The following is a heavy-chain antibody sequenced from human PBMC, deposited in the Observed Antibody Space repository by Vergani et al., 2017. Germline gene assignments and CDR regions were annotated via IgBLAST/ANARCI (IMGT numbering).Heavy chain of an antibody. V-gene: IGHV3-48*02. CDR2: ISSSSSTI. J-gene: IGHJ4*02. D-gene: IGHD2-15*01. CDR3: AGNKGYCSGGSCYGIDY. CDR1: GFTFSSYS. Sequence: EVQLVESGGGLVQPGGSLRLSCAASGFTFSSYSMNWVRQAPGKGLEWVSYISSSSSTIYYADSVKGRFTISRDNAKNSLYLQMNSLRDEDTAVYYCAGNKGYCSGGSCYGIDYWGQGTLVTVSS.